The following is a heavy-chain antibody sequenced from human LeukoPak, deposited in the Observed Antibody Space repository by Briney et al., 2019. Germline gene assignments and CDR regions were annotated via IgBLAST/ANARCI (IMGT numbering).Heavy chain of an antibody. V-gene: IGHV4-34*01. J-gene: IGHJ6*02. CDR3: ARDHGYFGMDV. CDR1: GGSFSGYY. Sequence: SETLSLTCAVYGGSFSGYYWSWIRQPPGKGLEWIGEINHSGNTIYNPSLKSRVTISIDPFKNQLSLKVTSVTAADTAVYYCARDHGYFGMDVWGQGTTVTISS. CDR2: INHSGNT.